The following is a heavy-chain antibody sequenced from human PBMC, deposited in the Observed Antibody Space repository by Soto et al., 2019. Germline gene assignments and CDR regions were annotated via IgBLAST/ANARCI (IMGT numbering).Heavy chain of an antibody. J-gene: IGHJ4*02. D-gene: IGHD5-18*01. CDR2: ISHSGST. Sequence: SDTLSLTCTVSGGSISSAAYYWSWIRQHPGKGLEWIGYISHSGSTYYTPSLKSRVIISADTSKNQFSLNLTSVTAADTAVYYCAREYTYGSNFFDCWGQGALVNVSS. V-gene: IGHV4-31*03. CDR3: AREYTYGSNFFDC. CDR1: GGSISSAAYY.